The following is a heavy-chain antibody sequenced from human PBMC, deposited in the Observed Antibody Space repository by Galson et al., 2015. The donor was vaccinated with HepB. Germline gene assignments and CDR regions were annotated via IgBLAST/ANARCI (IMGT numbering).Heavy chain of an antibody. Sequence: SLRLSCAASGFTFSDYYMSWIRQAPGKGLEWVSYISSSSSYTNYADSVKGRFTISRDNAKNSLYLQMNSLRAEDTAVYYCARDSTDANYYFDYWGQGTLVTVSS. J-gene: IGHJ4*02. CDR1: GFTFSDYY. CDR3: ARDSTDANYYFDY. CDR2: ISSSSSYT. V-gene: IGHV3-11*06. D-gene: IGHD1-7*01.